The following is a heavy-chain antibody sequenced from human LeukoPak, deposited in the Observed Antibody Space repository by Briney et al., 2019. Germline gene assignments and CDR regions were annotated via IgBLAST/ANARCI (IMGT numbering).Heavy chain of an antibody. CDR1: GDSISSGSYY. Sequence: SETLSLTCTVSGDSISSGSYYWSWIRRPAGKALEWIGRIYASGRTNYNPSLKSRVTISVDTSKNQFSLKLSSVTAADTAVYYCARADILTGYYTGFDYWGQGTLVTVSS. CDR2: IYASGRT. V-gene: IGHV4-61*02. CDR3: ARADILTGYYTGFDY. D-gene: IGHD3-9*01. J-gene: IGHJ4*02.